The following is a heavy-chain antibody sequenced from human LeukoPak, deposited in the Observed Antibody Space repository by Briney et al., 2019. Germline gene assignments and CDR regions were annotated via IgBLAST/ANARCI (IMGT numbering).Heavy chain of an antibody. CDR3: AREAVAGNFDY. Sequence: GRSLRLSCAASGFTFSSYAMHWVRRAPGKGLEWVAVISYDGSNKYYADSVKGRFTISRDNSKNTLYLQMNSLRAEDTAVYYCAREAVAGNFDYWGQGTLVTVSS. CDR2: ISYDGSNK. V-gene: IGHV3-30*04. J-gene: IGHJ4*02. CDR1: GFTFSSYA. D-gene: IGHD6-19*01.